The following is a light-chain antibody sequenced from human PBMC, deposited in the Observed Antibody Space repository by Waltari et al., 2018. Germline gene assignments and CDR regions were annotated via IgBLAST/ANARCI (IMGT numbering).Light chain of an antibody. CDR2: EDN. V-gene: IGLV3-10*01. J-gene: IGLJ2*01. Sequence: SHELTQPPSVSVSPGQTARITCSGDAFPRKYPYWYQQKSGQAPLLINYEDNNRTSGIPQRFSGSSSGTLATLTISGALVEDEGYYYCYSTDSSSFPLFGGGTKLTVL. CDR3: YSTDSSSFPL. CDR1: AFPRKY.